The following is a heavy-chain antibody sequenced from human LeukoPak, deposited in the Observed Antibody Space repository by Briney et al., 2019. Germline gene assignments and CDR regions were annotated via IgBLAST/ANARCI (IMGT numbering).Heavy chain of an antibody. CDR2: INHSGST. CDR1: GGSFSGYY. V-gene: IGHV4-34*01. Sequence: SETLSLTCAVYGGSFSGYYWSWIRQPPGKGLEWIGEINHSGSTNYNPSLKSRVTISVDTSKNQFPLKLSSVTAADTAVYYCARFKRWNPYYFDYWGQGTLVTVSS. J-gene: IGHJ4*02. CDR3: ARFKRWNPYYFDY. D-gene: IGHD1-1*01.